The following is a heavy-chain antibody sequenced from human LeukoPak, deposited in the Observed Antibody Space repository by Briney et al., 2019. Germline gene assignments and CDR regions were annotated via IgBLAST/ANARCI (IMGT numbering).Heavy chain of an antibody. V-gene: IGHV4-61*01. CDR1: GYSISSSYY. J-gene: IGHJ4*02. Sequence: SETLSLTCTVSGYSISSSYYWSWIRQPPGKGLEWIGYIYYSGSTNYNPSLKSRVTISVDTSKNQFSLKLSSVTAADTAVYYCARDRYGGYYFDYWGQGTLVTVSS. CDR2: IYYSGST. D-gene: IGHD4-23*01. CDR3: ARDRYGGYYFDY.